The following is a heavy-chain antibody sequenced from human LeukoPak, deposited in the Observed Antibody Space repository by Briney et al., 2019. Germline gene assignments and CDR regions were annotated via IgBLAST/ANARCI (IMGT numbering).Heavy chain of an antibody. Sequence: SVKVSCKASGGTFSSYAISWVRQAPGQGLEWMGGIIPTFGTANYAQKFQGRVTITADESTSTAYMELSSLRSEDTAVYYCARGFYYYYGMDVWGQGTTVTVSS. V-gene: IGHV1-69*13. CDR3: ARGFYYYYGMDV. J-gene: IGHJ6*02. CDR1: GGTFSSYA. CDR2: IIPTFGTA.